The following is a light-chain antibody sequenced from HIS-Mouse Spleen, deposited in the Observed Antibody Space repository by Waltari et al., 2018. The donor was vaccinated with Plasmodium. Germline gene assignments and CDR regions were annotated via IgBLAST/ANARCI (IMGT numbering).Light chain of an antibody. V-gene: IGLV2-8*01. Sequence: QSALTQPPSASGSPGQSVTISCTGTSSDVGGYTYVSWYQQNPGQAPKLMIYEVSKRPSGVPDRFSGSKSGNTASLTVSGLQAEDEADYYCSSYAGSNNLVFGGGTKLTVL. CDR1: SSDVGGYTY. CDR3: SSYAGSNNLV. CDR2: EVS. J-gene: IGLJ2*01.